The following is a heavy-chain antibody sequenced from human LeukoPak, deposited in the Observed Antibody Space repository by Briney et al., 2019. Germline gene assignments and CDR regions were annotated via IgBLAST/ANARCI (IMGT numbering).Heavy chain of an antibody. Sequence: GASVKVSCKASGYTFTSYGISWVRQAPGQGLEWMGWISAYNGNTNYAQKLQGRVTMTTDTSTSTAYMELSSLRSEDTAVYYCAREKSEDTAMDCAFFDYWGQGTLVTVSS. V-gene: IGHV1-18*01. CDR2: ISAYNGNT. CDR3: AREKSEDTAMDCAFFDY. CDR1: GYTFTSYG. J-gene: IGHJ4*02. D-gene: IGHD5-18*01.